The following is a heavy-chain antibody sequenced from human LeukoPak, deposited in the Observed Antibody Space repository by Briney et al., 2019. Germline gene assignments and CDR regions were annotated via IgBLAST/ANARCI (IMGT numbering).Heavy chain of an antibody. CDR1: GYTFTGSY. Sequence: GASVKVSCKASGYTFTGSYVHWVRQAPGQGLEWMGWINPNRGDTNYAQKFQGRVTMTRDKSISTAYLELSRLRSDDTAVYYCANTFGYNYWGQGTLVTVSS. D-gene: IGHD5-18*01. CDR3: ANTFGYNY. V-gene: IGHV1-2*02. CDR2: INPNRGDT. J-gene: IGHJ4*02.